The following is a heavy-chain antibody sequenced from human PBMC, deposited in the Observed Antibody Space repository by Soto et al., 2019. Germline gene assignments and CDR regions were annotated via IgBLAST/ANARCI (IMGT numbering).Heavy chain of an antibody. J-gene: IGHJ4*02. CDR1: GGSISSSSYY. D-gene: IGHD3-16*01. CDR2: IYYSGST. V-gene: IGHV4-39*01. Sequence: QLQLQESGPGLVKPSETLSLTCTVSGGSISSSSYYWGWIRQPPGKGLEWIGSIYYSGSTYYNPSLKSRVPISVDTSKNQFSLKLSSVTAADTAVYYCARQVDDYVWGTVDYWGQGTLVTVSS. CDR3: ARQVDDYVWGTVDY.